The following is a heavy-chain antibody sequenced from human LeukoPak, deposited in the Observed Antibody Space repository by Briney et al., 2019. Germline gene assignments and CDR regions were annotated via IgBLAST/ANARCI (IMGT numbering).Heavy chain of an antibody. CDR2: ISYDGSNK. V-gene: IGHV3-30*03. J-gene: IGHJ4*02. Sequence: GGSLRLSCAASGFTFSSYGMHWVRQAPGKGLEWVAVISYDGSNKYYADSVKGRFTISRDNSKNTLYLQMNSLRAEDTAVYYCARDPSSSWYGGYFDYWGQGTLVTVSS. CDR1: GFTFSSYG. D-gene: IGHD6-13*01. CDR3: ARDPSSSWYGGYFDY.